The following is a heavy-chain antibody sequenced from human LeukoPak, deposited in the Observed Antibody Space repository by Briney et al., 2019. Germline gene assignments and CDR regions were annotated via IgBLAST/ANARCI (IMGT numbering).Heavy chain of an antibody. CDR1: GGSISSGGYS. CDR3: ARGRFLGMGV. Sequence: SETLSLTCAVSGGSISSGGYSWSWIRQPPGKGLEWIGYIYHSGSTYYNPSLKSRVTISVDRSKNQFSLKLSSVTAADTAVYYCARGRFLGMGVWGQGTTVTVSS. V-gene: IGHV4-30-2*01. CDR2: IYHSGST. J-gene: IGHJ6*02. D-gene: IGHD2-21*01.